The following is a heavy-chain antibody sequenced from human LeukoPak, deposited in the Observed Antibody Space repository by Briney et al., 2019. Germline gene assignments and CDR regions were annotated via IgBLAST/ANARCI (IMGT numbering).Heavy chain of an antibody. CDR3: AREGGRGPLAY. CDR2: ISSSSSYI. V-gene: IGHV3-21*01. Sequence: GGSLRLSCAASGFTFSSYSMNWVRQAPGKGLEWVSSISSSSSYIYYADSVKGRFTISRDNAKNSLYLQMNSLKPEDTAVYYCAREGGRGPLAYWGQGTLVTVSS. J-gene: IGHJ4*02. D-gene: IGHD3-16*01. CDR1: GFTFSSYS.